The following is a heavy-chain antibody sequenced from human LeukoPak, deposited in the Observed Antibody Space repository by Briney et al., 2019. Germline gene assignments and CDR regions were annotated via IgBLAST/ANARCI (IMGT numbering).Heavy chain of an antibody. CDR2: IYYSGST. D-gene: IGHD2-21*02. V-gene: IGHV4-39*01. Sequence: SETLSLTCTVSGGSISSSSYYWGWIRQPPGKGLEWIGSIYYSGSTYYNPSLKSRVTISVDTSKNQFSLKLSSVTAADTAVYYCARLGVTFDYWGQGTPVTVSS. CDR1: GGSISSSSYY. CDR3: ARLGVTFDY. J-gene: IGHJ4*02.